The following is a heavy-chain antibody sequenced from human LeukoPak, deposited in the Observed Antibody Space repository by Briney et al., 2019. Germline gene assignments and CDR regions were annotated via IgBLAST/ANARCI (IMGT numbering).Heavy chain of an antibody. CDR1: GFTVSSNY. J-gene: IGHJ4*02. D-gene: IGHD3-16*02. Sequence: PGGSLRLSCAASGFTVSSNYMSWIRQPPGKGLEWIGEINHSGSTNYNPSLKSRVTISVDTSKNQFSLKLSSVTAADTAVYYCARGGDYIWGSYRHWGQGTLVTVSS. V-gene: IGHV4-34*01. CDR3: ARGGDYIWGSYRH. CDR2: INHSGST.